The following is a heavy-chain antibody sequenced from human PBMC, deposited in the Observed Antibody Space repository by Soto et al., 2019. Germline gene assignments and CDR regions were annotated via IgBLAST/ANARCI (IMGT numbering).Heavy chain of an antibody. V-gene: IGHV3-11*01. D-gene: IGHD6-19*01. CDR3: ARERYSSGWQLFDY. J-gene: IGHJ4*02. CDR1: GFTFSDYY. CDR2: ISSSSSII. Sequence: GGSLRLSCAASGFTFSDYYMSWIRQAPGKGLEWVSYISSSSSIIYYADSMKGRFTISRDNAKNSLYLQMNSLRAEDTAVYYCARERYSSGWQLFDYWGQGTLVTVSS.